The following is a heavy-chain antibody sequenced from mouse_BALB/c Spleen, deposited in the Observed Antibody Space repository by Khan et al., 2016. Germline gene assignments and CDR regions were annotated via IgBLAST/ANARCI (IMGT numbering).Heavy chain of an antibody. V-gene: IGHV3-2*02. CDR2: ISYSGIT. D-gene: IGHD2-3*01. CDR3: AYDSYYAWFPY. CDR1: GYSITSDYA. Sequence: EVQLQESGPGLVKPSQSLSLTCTVTGYSITSDYAWNWIRQFPGNKLEWMGYISYSGITSYNPSLKSRIPITRDTYKNQFFLQLISVTTDDTATSYCAYDSYYAWFPYWGQGTLVTVSA. J-gene: IGHJ3*01.